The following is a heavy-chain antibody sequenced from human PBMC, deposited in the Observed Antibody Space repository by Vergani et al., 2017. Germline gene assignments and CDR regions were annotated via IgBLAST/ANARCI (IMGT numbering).Heavy chain of an antibody. CDR3: AKDPILTGWWFDP. Sequence: EVQLLQSGGGVIQPGGSVRLSCAASGFTFSACPMTWVRQAPGKGLEWVSAISARYPSTYYADSVKGRFTISRDNSKNTLYLQMNSLRAEDTAVYYCAKDPILTGWWFDPWGQGTLVTVSS. CDR1: GFTFSACP. J-gene: IGHJ5*02. V-gene: IGHV3-23*01. CDR2: ISARYPST. D-gene: IGHD1-20*01.